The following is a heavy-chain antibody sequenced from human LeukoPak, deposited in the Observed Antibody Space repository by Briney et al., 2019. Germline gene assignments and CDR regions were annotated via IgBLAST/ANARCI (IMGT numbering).Heavy chain of an antibody. V-gene: IGHV1-58*01. CDR3: AAVPEYDILTGYLVDH. CDR1: GLTFTSSA. CDR2: IVVGSGNT. D-gene: IGHD3-9*01. Sequence: ASVKVSCKASGLTFTSSAVQWVRQARGQRLEWIGWIVVGSGNTNYAQKFQERVTITRDMSTSTAYMELSSLRSEDTAVYYCAAVPEYDILTGYLVDHWGQGILVTVSS. J-gene: IGHJ4*02.